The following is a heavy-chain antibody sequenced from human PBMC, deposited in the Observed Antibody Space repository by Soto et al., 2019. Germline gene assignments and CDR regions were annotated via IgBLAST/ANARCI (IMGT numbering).Heavy chain of an antibody. V-gene: IGHV3-23*01. CDR1: GFTFSRKA. J-gene: IGHJ4*01. Sequence: EVQLLEAGGGLVQPGGSLRLSCAASGFTFSRKAMSWVRQAPGKGLEWVSGISGGGGATYYADSVKGRFTISSDDSMYTQYQQMTSVRAEDTAIYYCAISEQYGRGSYYFDYRGHGNIVTLSS. CDR2: ISGGGGAT. CDR3: AISEQYGRGSYYFDY. D-gene: IGHD1-26*01.